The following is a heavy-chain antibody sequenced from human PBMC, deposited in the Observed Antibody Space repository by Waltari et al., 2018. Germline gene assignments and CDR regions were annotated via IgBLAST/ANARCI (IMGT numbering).Heavy chain of an antibody. CDR2: VSPGGGRK. V-gene: IGHV1-46*01. CDR1: GYIFTNYY. D-gene: IGHD6-6*01. CDR3: AINGDLGSSSSYCDY. J-gene: IGHJ4*02. Sequence: VQLVQSGAEVKEPGASVKVSCQTSGYIFTNYYIHWVRQAPGPGLEWMGMVSPGGGRKSYPQKFQGRVTMTSDTSTSTVYMELSSLRYEDTAVYYCAINGDLGSSSSYCDYWGQGTLVTVSS.